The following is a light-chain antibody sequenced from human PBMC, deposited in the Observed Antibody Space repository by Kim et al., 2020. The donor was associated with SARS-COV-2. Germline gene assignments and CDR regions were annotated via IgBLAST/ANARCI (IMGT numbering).Light chain of an antibody. CDR1: SLRNYY. CDR2: AKD. J-gene: IGLJ2*01. V-gene: IGLV3-19*01. CDR3: NSRDNSGKRMF. Sequence: ALGQTVRITCQGDSLRNYYASWYQQKAGQAPVLVIYAKDNRPSGIPDRFSGSGSGNTASLTITGAQAEDEADYYCNSRDNSGKRMFFGGGTQLTVL.